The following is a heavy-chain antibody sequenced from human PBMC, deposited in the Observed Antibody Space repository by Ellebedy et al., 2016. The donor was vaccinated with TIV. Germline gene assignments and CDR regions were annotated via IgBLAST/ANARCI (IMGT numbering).Heavy chain of an antibody. V-gene: IGHV3-23*01. CDR1: GFTFSSFA. CDR3: VKDQIAGDGRWVFDL. CDR2: LYGSGRGI. Sequence: PGGSLRLSCAASGFTFSSFAMGWVRQTPGKGLEGVSGLYGSGRGIFYSDSVKGRFTVSRDNSKNTLYLQMNSLRAEDTGIYHCVKDQIAGDGRWVFDLWGQGTMVTVSS. J-gene: IGHJ3*01. D-gene: IGHD5-24*01.